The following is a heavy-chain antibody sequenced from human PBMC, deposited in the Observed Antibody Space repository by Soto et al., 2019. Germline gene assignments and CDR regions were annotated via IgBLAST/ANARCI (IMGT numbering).Heavy chain of an antibody. D-gene: IGHD5-18*01. CDR2: IIPIFGTA. V-gene: IGHV1-69*13. CDR1: GGTFSGYA. Sequence: GASVKVSCKASGGTFSGYAISWVRQAPGQGLEWMGGIIPIFGTANYAQKFQGRVTITADESTSTAYMELSSLRSEDTAVYYCARGGYSYGDMDVWGQGTTVTVYS. J-gene: IGHJ6*02. CDR3: ARGGYSYGDMDV.